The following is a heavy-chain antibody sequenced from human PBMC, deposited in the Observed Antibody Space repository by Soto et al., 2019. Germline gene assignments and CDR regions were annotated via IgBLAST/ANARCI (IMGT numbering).Heavy chain of an antibody. V-gene: IGHV3-15*01. Sequence: GGSLRLSCAASGFSFSNTWMSWVRQAPGKGLEWVGRIKSKADGGTTDYAAPVKGRFTISREDSKNTLYLQMNNLKIEDTAVYYCTTGPRYELLRWNWGQGTLVTVSS. D-gene: IGHD1-26*01. CDR1: GFSFSNTW. CDR2: IKSKADGGTT. CDR3: TTGPRYELLRWN. J-gene: IGHJ4*02.